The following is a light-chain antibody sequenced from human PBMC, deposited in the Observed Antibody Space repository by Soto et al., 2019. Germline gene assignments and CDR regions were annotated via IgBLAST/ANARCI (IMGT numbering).Light chain of an antibody. CDR1: QSVSSD. J-gene: IGKJ5*01. Sequence: DIQMNQSPSSLSASVGDRVTITCRASQSVSSDLNWYQQKAGKAPKLLIYAASSLQSGVPSRFSGSGSGTHFILTISSLQPEDFATYYCQHIHSIPITFGQGTRLEIK. CDR3: QHIHSIPIT. V-gene: IGKV1-39*01. CDR2: AAS.